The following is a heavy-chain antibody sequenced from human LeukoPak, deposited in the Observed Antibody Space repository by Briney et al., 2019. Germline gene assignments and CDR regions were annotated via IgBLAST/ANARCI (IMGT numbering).Heavy chain of an antibody. CDR1: GFTFSSYG. J-gene: IGHJ4*02. CDR2: IRYDGSNK. D-gene: IGHD5-24*01. Sequence: PGGSLRLSCAASGFTFSSYGMHWVRQAPGKGLGWVAFIRYDGSNKYYADSVKGRFTISRDNSKNTLYLQMNSLSAEDTAVYYCAKDLQMATITPFDYWGQGTLVTVSS. V-gene: IGHV3-30*02. CDR3: AKDLQMATITPFDY.